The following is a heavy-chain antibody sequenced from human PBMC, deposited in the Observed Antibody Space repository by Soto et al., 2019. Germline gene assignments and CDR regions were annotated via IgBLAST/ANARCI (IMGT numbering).Heavy chain of an antibody. D-gene: IGHD3-3*01. Sequence: GESLKISCKASGYTFTSYGISWVRQAPGQGLEWMGWISAYNGNTNYAQKLQGRVTMTTDTSTSTAYMELRSLRSDDTAVYYCARDTIFGVVGGTDYWGQGTLVTVSS. CDR1: GYTFTSYG. J-gene: IGHJ4*02. CDR2: ISAYNGNT. CDR3: ARDTIFGVVGGTDY. V-gene: IGHV1-18*01.